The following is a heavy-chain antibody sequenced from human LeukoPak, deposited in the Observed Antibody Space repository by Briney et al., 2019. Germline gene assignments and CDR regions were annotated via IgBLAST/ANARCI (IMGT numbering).Heavy chain of an antibody. CDR1: RYIFSKYW. D-gene: IGHD3-10*01. J-gene: IGHJ5*02. V-gene: IGHV5-10-1*01. CDR2: INPSDCCA. Sequence: GESLKTFRNGPRYIFSKYWISWVRQMPGKRVGWMGRINPSDCCANQSPSFPGHVTSPVHQSIRTAYVQWSSLKASDAAMYHGARGGRTIRGVNGDWFDPWGEGTLVTVSS. CDR3: ARGGRTIRGVNGDWFDP.